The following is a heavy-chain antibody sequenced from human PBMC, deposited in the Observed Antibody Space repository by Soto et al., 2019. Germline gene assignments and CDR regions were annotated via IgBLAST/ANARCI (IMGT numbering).Heavy chain of an antibody. Sequence: EVQLVESGGGLVQAGGSLRLSCAVSPFTVSSYYMTWVRQAPGKGLEGVSVFYSGGSTYYADSVKGRFTISRDKSKNSLYLQMNSLRVEDTAVYYCAVTIDGSGSYSDSWGQGTLVTVSS. V-gene: IGHV3-66*01. CDR3: AVTIDGSGSYSDS. J-gene: IGHJ5*02. D-gene: IGHD3-10*01. CDR2: FYSGGST. CDR1: PFTVSSYY.